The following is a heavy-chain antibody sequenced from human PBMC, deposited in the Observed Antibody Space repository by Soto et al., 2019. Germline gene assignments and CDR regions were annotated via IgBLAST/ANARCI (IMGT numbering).Heavy chain of an antibody. D-gene: IGHD6-13*01. Sequence: ASVKVSCKASGYTFTSYYMNWVRQAPGQGLEWLGIINPSGGYTTYAQRFLGRVTMTSDTSTSTVHMELGSLTSDDTAVYYCARDVGYSSTWEIWGQGTLVTGSS. CDR1: GYTFTSYY. CDR3: ARDVGYSSTWEI. CDR2: INPSGGYT. V-gene: IGHV1-46*01. J-gene: IGHJ3*02.